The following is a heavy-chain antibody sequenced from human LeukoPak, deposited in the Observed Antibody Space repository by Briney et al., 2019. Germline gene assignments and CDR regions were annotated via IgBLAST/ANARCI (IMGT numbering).Heavy chain of an antibody. CDR2: IYYSGST. D-gene: IGHD6-13*01. V-gene: IGHV4-61*01. Sequence: SETLSLTCTVSGGSISSSSYYWSWIRQPPGKGLEWIGYIYYSGSTNYNPSLKSRVTISVDTSKNQFSLKLSSVTAADTAVYYCARTNLGYSSSWYRLDYWGQGTLVTVSS. J-gene: IGHJ4*02. CDR1: GGSISSSSYY. CDR3: ARTNLGYSSSWYRLDY.